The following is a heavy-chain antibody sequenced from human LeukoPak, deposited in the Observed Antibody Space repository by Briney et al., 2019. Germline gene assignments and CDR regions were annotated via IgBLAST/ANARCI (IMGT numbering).Heavy chain of an antibody. J-gene: IGHJ4*02. D-gene: IGHD3-22*01. CDR1: GGSISSGDYY. V-gene: IGHV4-30-4*01. Sequence: SETLSLTCTVPGGSISSGDYYWSWIRQPPGKGLEWIGYIYYSGSTYYNPSLKSRVTISVDTSKNQFSLKLSSVTAADTAVYYCARGPQYYDSSGLSDYWGQGTLVTVSS. CDR3: ARGPQYYDSSGLSDY. CDR2: IYYSGST.